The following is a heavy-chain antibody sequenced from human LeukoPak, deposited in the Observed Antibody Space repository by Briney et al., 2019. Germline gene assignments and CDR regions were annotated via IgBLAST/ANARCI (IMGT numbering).Heavy chain of an antibody. Sequence: SETLSLTCTVSGGSISSSSYYWGWIRQPPGKGLEWIGSIYYSGSTYYNPSLKSRVTISVDTSKNQFSLKLSSVTAADTAIYYCAKSFSETERATITAYWGQGTLVTVSS. CDR2: IYYSGST. D-gene: IGHD5-24*01. CDR1: GGSISSSSYY. V-gene: IGHV4-39*07. J-gene: IGHJ4*02. CDR3: AKSFSETERATITAY.